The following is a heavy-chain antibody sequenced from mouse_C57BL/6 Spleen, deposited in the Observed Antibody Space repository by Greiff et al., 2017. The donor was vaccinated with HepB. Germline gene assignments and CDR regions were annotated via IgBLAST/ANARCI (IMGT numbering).Heavy chain of an antibody. CDR1: GYTFTDYY. CDR3: ARRGPSFSYWYFDV. J-gene: IGHJ1*03. Sequence: QVQLQQSGAELVRPGASVKLSCKASGYTFTDYYINWVKQRPGQGLEWIARIYPGSGNTYYNEKFKGKATLTAEKSSSTAYMQLSSLTSEDSAVYFCARRGPSFSYWYFDVWGTGTTVTVSS. V-gene: IGHV1-76*01. CDR2: IYPGSGNT.